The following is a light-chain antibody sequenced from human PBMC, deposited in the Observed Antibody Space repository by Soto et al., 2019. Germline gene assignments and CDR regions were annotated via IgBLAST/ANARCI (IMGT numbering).Light chain of an antibody. V-gene: IGLV2-23*01. CDR2: EGN. J-gene: IGLJ3*02. CDR1: RNDIGTYNL. Sequence: QSALTQPASVSESPGQSISISCGGGRNDIGTYNLVSWYQQHPGKAPKLIIYEGNKRPPGYSNRFSGSRSGNTASLTISGLQAEDEADYYCCSYTDGSSLLFGGGTKLTVL. CDR3: CSYTDGSSLL.